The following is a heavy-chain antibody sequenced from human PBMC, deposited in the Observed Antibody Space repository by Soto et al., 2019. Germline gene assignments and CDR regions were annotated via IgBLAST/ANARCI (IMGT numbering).Heavy chain of an antibody. Sequence: LRLSCAASGFTFSNGWMSWVRQAPGKGLELVGRIKRKTDGGTTDYTAPVKGRFTISRDDSKDTLYLQMNSLKTEDTAVYYCATDRRDYGDVHFDYWGQGTLVTVSS. CDR3: ATDRRDYGDVHFDY. CDR2: IKRKTDGGTT. D-gene: IGHD4-17*01. V-gene: IGHV3-15*01. CDR1: GFTFSNGW. J-gene: IGHJ4*02.